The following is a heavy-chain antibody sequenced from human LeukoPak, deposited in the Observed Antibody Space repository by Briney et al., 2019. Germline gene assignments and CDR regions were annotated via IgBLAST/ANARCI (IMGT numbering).Heavy chain of an antibody. CDR1: GFTFSSYA. D-gene: IGHD3-3*01. CDR2: ISGSGGST. CDR3: AKDPGGITIFEYDLDY. Sequence: GGSLRLSCAASGFTFSSYAMSWVRQAPGKGLEWVSAISGSGGSTYYADSVKGRFTISRDNSKDTLYLQMNSLRAEDTAVYYCAKDPGGITIFEYDLDYWGQGTLVTVSS. V-gene: IGHV3-23*01. J-gene: IGHJ4*02.